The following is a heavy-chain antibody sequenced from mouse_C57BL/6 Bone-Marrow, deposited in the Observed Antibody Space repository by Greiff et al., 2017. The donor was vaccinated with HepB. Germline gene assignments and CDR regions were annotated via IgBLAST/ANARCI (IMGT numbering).Heavy chain of an antibody. Sequence: QVQLQQPGTELVKPGASVKLSCKASGYTFTSYWMHWVKQRPGQGLEWIGNINPSNGGTNYNEKFKSKATLTVDKSSSTAYMQLSSLTSEDSAVYYWARVGGDGYYETDFDYWGQGTTLTVSS. J-gene: IGHJ2*01. D-gene: IGHD2-3*01. CDR3: ARVGGDGYYETDFDY. V-gene: IGHV1-53*01. CDR2: INPSNGGT. CDR1: GYTFTSYW.